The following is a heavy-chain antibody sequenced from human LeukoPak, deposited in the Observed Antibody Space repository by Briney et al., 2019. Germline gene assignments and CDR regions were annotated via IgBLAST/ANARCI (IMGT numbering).Heavy chain of an antibody. Sequence: SVKVSCKASGYTFTSYGISWVRQAPGQGLEWMGGIIPIFGTANYAQKFQGRVTITTDESTSTAYMELSSLRSEDTAVYYCARVCSSLWFGELCGIHDAFDIWGQGTMVTVSS. J-gene: IGHJ3*02. V-gene: IGHV1-69*05. D-gene: IGHD3-10*01. CDR3: ARVCSSLWFGELCGIHDAFDI. CDR1: GYTFTSYG. CDR2: IIPIFGTA.